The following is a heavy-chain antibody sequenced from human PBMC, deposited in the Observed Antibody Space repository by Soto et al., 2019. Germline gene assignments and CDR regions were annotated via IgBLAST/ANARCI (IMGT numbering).Heavy chain of an antibody. CDR3: AKGPLTATVVTPRDGPENY. J-gene: IGHJ4*02. V-gene: IGHV3-23*01. CDR2: ISGSGGST. D-gene: IGHD4-17*01. Sequence: GGSLRLSCAASGFTFSSYAMSWVRQAPGKGLEWVSAISGSGGSTYYADSVKGRFTISRDNSKNTLYLQMNSLRAEDTAVYYCAKGPLTATVVTPRDGPENYWGQGTLVTVSS. CDR1: GFTFSSYA.